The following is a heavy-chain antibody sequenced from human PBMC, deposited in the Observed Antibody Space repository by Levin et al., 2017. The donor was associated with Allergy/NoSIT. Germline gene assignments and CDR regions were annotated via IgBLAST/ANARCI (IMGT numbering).Heavy chain of an antibody. CDR3: AKGGFDAFDI. Sequence: GASVKVSCAGSGFTFSTYGMNWVRQAAGKGLEWVAGIWFDGSKEYYGDSVKGRFTISRDNSKNTLYLQMNSLRAEDTAVYYCAKGGFDAFDIWGQGTMVTVSS. J-gene: IGHJ3*02. CDR2: IWFDGSKE. D-gene: IGHD3-16*01. CDR1: GFTFSTYG. V-gene: IGHV3-30*02.